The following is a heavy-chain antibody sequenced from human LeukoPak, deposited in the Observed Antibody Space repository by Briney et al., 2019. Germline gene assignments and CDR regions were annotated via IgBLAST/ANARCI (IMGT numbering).Heavy chain of an antibody. CDR3: ARCGEQWLEPLFDY. J-gene: IGHJ4*02. Sequence: GRSLRLSCAASGFTFSSYAMHWVRQAPGKGLEWVAGISYGGSNKYYADSVKGRFTISRDNSKNTLYLQMNSLRAEDTAVYYCARCGEQWLEPLFDYWGQGTLVTVSS. D-gene: IGHD6-19*01. CDR2: ISYGGSNK. CDR1: GFTFSSYA. V-gene: IGHV3-30*04.